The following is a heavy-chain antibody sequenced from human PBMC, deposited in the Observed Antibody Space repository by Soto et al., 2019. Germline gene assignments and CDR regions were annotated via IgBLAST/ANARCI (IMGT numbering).Heavy chain of an antibody. CDR3: ARDQPSSRWLHYFDY. J-gene: IGHJ4*02. CDR1: GFTVSSNY. Sequence: EVQLVESGGGLVQPGGSLRLSCAASGFTVSSNYMSWVRQAPGKGLEWVSVIYSGGSTYYADSVKGRFTISRDNSKNTLHLQMNSLRAEDTAVYYCARDQPSSRWLHYFDYWGQGTLVTVSS. V-gene: IGHV3-66*01. D-gene: IGHD6-13*01. CDR2: IYSGGST.